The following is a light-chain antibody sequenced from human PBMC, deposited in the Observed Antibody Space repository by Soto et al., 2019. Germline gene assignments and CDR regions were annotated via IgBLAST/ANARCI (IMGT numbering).Light chain of an antibody. CDR3: QSYDSSNVV. Sequence: NFMLTQPHSVSESPGKTVTISCTGSSGSIASNYVQWYQQRPGSAPTTVIYEDNQRPSGVPDRFSGSIDGSSNSASLTISGLKTEDEADYYCQSYDSSNVVFGGGTKLTVL. CDR1: SGSIASNY. V-gene: IGLV6-57*02. CDR2: EDN. J-gene: IGLJ2*01.